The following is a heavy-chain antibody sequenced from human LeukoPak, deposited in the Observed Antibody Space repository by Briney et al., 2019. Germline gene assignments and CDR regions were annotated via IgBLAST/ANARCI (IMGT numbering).Heavy chain of an antibody. J-gene: IGHJ5*02. CDR3: ASIRFLEWLPLNWFDP. Sequence: SETLSLTCTVSGGSISSGGYYWSWLRQHPGKGLEWIGYIYYSGSTYYNPSLKSRVTISVDTSKNQFSLKLSSVTAADTAVYYCASIRFLEWLPLNWFDPWGQGTLVTVSS. CDR1: GGSISSGGYY. V-gene: IGHV4-31*03. D-gene: IGHD3-3*01. CDR2: IYYSGST.